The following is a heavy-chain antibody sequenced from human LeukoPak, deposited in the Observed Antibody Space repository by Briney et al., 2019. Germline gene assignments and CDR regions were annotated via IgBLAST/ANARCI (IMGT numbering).Heavy chain of an antibody. D-gene: IGHD3-16*02. V-gene: IGHV3-49*04. Sequence: GGSLRLSCAASGFTFSSYWMSWVRQAPGKGLEWVGFIRSKAYGGTTEYAASVKGRFTISRDDSKSIAYLQMNSLKTEDTAVYYCTRLSLDYWGQGTLVTVSS. CDR1: GFTFSSYW. J-gene: IGHJ4*02. CDR3: TRLSLDY. CDR2: IRSKAYGGTT.